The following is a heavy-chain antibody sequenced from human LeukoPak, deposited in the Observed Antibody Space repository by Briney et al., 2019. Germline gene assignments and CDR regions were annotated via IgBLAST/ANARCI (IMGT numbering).Heavy chain of an antibody. CDR2: VSTSGST. D-gene: IGHD2-15*01. Sequence: SETLSLTCTVSGGSISTFYWTWIRQPAGKGLEWIGRVSTSGSTNYNPSLKSRVTMSVDTSKNQFSLKLSSVTAADTAVYYCARGTVAGTITWGQGTLVTVSS. CDR1: GGSISTFY. J-gene: IGHJ5*02. V-gene: IGHV4-4*07. CDR3: ARGTVAGTIT.